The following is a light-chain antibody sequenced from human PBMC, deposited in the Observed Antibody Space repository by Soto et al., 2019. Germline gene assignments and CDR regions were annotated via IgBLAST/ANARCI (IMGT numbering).Light chain of an antibody. CDR3: QQRSNWPSWT. V-gene: IGKV3-11*01. Sequence: EIVLTQSQATLSLSPGERATLSCRARQSVSSYLAWYQQKPGQAPRLLIYDASNRATGIPARFSGSGSGTDFTLTISSLEPEDFAVYYCQQRSNWPSWTFGQGTKVDIK. CDR2: DAS. CDR1: QSVSSY. J-gene: IGKJ1*01.